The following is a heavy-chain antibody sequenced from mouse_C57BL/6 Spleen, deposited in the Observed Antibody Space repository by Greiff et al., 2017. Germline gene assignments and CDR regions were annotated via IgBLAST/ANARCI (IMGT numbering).Heavy chain of an antibody. CDR3: AREGIYYDSYAMDY. CDR2: IYPGSGST. V-gene: IGHV1-55*01. CDR1: GYTFTSYW. Sequence: QVQLQQPGAELVKPGASVKMSCNASGYTFTSYWITWVKQRPGQGLEWIGDIYPGSGSTNYNEKFKSKATLTVDTSSSTAYMQLSSLTSEDSAVYYCAREGIYYDSYAMDYWGQGTSVTVAS. J-gene: IGHJ4*01. D-gene: IGHD2-1*01.